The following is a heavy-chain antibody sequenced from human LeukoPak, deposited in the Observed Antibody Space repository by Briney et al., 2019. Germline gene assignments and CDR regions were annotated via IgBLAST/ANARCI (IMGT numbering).Heavy chain of an antibody. Sequence: PSETLSLTCTVSGYSISSGYYWGWIRQPPGKGLEWIGEINHSGSTNYNPSLKSRVTISVDTSKNQFSLKLSSVTAADTAVYYCARHAQRITMVRGLYRSYYMDVWGKGTTVTISS. CDR1: GYSISSGYY. J-gene: IGHJ6*03. CDR3: ARHAQRITMVRGLYRSYYMDV. D-gene: IGHD3-10*01. V-gene: IGHV4-38-2*02. CDR2: INHSGST.